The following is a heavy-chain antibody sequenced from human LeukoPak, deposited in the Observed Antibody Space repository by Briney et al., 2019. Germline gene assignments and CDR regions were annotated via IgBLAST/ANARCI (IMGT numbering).Heavy chain of an antibody. V-gene: IGHV5-51*01. D-gene: IGHD3-22*01. Sequence: GESLKISCKGSGYSFTTYWIGWVRQMPGKGLEWMGIIYPGDSDTRYSPSFQGQVIMSVDKSISTAYLQWSSLKASDTAIYYCARQGYENGGYYFSDAFHIWGQGAMVTVSS. CDR2: IYPGDSDT. CDR3: ARQGYENGGYYFSDAFHI. CDR1: GYSFTTYW. J-gene: IGHJ3*02.